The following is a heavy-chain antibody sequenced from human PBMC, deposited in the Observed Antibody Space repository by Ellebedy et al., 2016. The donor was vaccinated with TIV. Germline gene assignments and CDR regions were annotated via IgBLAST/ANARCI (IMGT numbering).Heavy chain of an antibody. V-gene: IGHV4-39*01. CDR2: FSQSGST. CDR3: ARHSTVTTIGT. CDR1: GDSISSSVYY. D-gene: IGHD4-17*01. Sequence: MPSETLSLTCTVSGDSISSSVYYWGWIRQPPGKGLVWIGCFSQSGSTYYNPSLTSRVTISVDTSKNQFSLKLSSVTAADTAIFYCARHSTVTTIGTWGQGALVTVSS. J-gene: IGHJ5*02.